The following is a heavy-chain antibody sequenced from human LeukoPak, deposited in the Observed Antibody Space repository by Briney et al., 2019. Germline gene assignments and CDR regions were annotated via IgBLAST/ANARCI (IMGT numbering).Heavy chain of an antibody. CDR1: GGSISSGSYY. CDR3: ARDEDYYDSSGYYYRTPKGAFDI. J-gene: IGHJ3*02. Sequence: PSETLSLTCTVSGGSISSGSYYWSWIRQPAGKGLEWIGRIYTSGSTNYNPSLKSRVTISVDTSKNQFSLKLSSVTAADTAVYYCARDEDYYDSSGYYYRTPKGAFDIWGQGTMVTVSS. D-gene: IGHD3-22*01. CDR2: IYTSGST. V-gene: IGHV4-61*02.